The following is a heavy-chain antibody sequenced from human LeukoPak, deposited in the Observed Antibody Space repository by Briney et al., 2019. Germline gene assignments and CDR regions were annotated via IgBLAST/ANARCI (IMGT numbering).Heavy chain of an antibody. V-gene: IGHV4-59*08. Sequence: SETLSLTCTVSGDSISSYFWSWIRQPPGKGLEWIGYNSGSTNYNPSLKSRVTILLDRSKHQFSLKLSSVTAADTAVYYCARGRGYGGNYLRSFDIWGQGTMVSVSS. CDR1: GDSISSYF. D-gene: IGHD1-26*01. CDR3: ARGRGYGGNYLRSFDI. CDR2: NSGST. J-gene: IGHJ3*02.